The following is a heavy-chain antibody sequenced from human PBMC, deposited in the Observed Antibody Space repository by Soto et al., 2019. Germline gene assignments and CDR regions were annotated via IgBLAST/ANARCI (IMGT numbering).Heavy chain of an antibody. CDR3: ARGVGAAAGTFDY. V-gene: IGHV3-21*01. J-gene: IGHJ4*02. CDR2: ISSSSSYI. Sequence: EVQLVESGGGLVKPGGSLRLSCAASGFTFSSYSMNWVRQAPGKGLEWVSSISSSSSYIYYADSVKGRFTISRDNAKNSLYLQMNSLRAEDTAVYYCARGVGAAAGTFDYWGQGTLVTVSS. D-gene: IGHD6-13*01. CDR1: GFTFSSYS.